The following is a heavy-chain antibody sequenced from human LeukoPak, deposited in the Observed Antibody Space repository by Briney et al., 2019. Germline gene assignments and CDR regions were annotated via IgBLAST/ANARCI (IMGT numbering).Heavy chain of an antibody. CDR3: ARDPAGASAYYYYYGMDV. J-gene: IGHJ6*02. CDR1: GYTFTGYA. CDR2: INAGNGNT. Sequence: ASVKVSCKASGYTFTGYAMHWVRQAPGQRLEWMGWINAGNGNTKYSQKFQGRVTITRGTSASTAYVELSSLRSEDTAVYYCARDPAGASAYYYYYGMDVWGQGTTVAVSS. V-gene: IGHV1-3*01. D-gene: IGHD1-26*01.